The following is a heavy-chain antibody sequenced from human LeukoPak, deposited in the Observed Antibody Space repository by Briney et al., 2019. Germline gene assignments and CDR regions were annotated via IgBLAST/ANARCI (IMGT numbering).Heavy chain of an antibody. D-gene: IGHD3-22*01. CDR1: GFSFSSYE. Sequence: GGSLRLSCAASGFSFSSYEMNWGRQAPGKGLEWVSYISSSGSTIYYADSVKGRFTISRDNAKNSLYLQMNSLRAGDTALYYCARERTYYYDSNPDYFDYWGQGTLVTVSS. J-gene: IGHJ4*02. CDR2: ISSSGSTI. V-gene: IGHV3-48*03. CDR3: ARERTYYYDSNPDYFDY.